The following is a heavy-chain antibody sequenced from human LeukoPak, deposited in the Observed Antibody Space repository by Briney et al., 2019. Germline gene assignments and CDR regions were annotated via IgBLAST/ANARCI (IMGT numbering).Heavy chain of an antibody. V-gene: IGHV3-23*01. CDR2: ISGSGGST. CDR1: GITLSNYG. J-gene: IGHJ4*02. CDR3: AKRGVVIRVILVGFHEEAYYFDS. D-gene: IGHD3-22*01. Sequence: GGSLRLSCAVSGITLSNYGMSWVRQAPGKGLEWVAGISGSGGSTNYADSVKGRFTISRDSPKNTLYLQMNSLRAEDTAVYFCAKRGVVIRVILVGFHEEAYYFDSWGQGALVTVSS.